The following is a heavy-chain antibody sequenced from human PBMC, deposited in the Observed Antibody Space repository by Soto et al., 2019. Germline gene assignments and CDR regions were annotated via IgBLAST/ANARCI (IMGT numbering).Heavy chain of an antibody. V-gene: IGHV4-39*01. CDR3: ARLGKDGYGGY. CDR2: IYYSGST. CDR1: GGSISSSSYY. J-gene: IGHJ4*02. Sequence: SETLSLTCTVSGGSISSSSYYWGWIRQPPGKGLEWIGSIYYSGSTYYNPSLKSRVTISVDTSKNQFSLKLSSVTAADTAVYYCARLGKDGYGGYWGQGTLVTVSS. D-gene: IGHD5-12*01.